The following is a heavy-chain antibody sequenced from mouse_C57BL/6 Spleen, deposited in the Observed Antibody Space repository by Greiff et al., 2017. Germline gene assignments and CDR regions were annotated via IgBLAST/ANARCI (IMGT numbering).Heavy chain of an antibody. CDR3: ARREGVTVVGGNYFDY. J-gene: IGHJ2*01. Sequence: QVQLQQSGAELVTPGASVKISCKASGYAFSSYWMNWVKQRPGKGLEWIGQIYPGDGDTNYNGKFKGKATLTADKSSSTAYMQLSSLTSEDSAVYFCARREGVTVVGGNYFDYWGQGTTLTVSS. CDR2: IYPGDGDT. V-gene: IGHV1-80*01. D-gene: IGHD1-1*01. CDR1: GYAFSSYW.